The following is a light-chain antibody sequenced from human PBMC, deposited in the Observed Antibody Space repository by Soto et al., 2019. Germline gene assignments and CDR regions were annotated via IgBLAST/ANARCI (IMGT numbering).Light chain of an antibody. Sequence: QSVLTQPASVSGFPGQSITISCTGTSSDVGGYNYVSWYQQHPGKAPKLMIYDVSNRPSGVSTRFSGSKSGNTASLTISGLQAEDEADYYCSSYTSSSTLDVFGTGTKVTVL. CDR2: DVS. CDR3: SSYTSSSTLDV. V-gene: IGLV2-14*01. CDR1: SSDVGGYNY. J-gene: IGLJ1*01.